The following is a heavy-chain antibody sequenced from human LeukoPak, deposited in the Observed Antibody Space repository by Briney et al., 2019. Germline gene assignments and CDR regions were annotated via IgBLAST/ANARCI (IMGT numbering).Heavy chain of an antibody. CDR1: GGSISSGDYY. J-gene: IGHJ1*01. CDR2: IDYSGST. V-gene: IGHV4-31*03. D-gene: IGHD6-19*01. Sequence: PSQTLSLTCTVSGGSISSGDYYWNWIRQHPGKGLDWIGYIDYSGSTYYNPSLKSRVTISVDTSKNQFSLKLSSVTAADTAVYYCARGRSSGCVQHWGQGTLVTVSS. CDR3: ARGRSSGCVQH.